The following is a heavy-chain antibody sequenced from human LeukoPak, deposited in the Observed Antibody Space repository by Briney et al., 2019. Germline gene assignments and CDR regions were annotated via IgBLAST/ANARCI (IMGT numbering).Heavy chain of an antibody. V-gene: IGHV4-39*07. CDR2: IFYSGST. D-gene: IGHD2/OR15-2a*01. CDR3: ARGEGFLILNWFDP. CDR1: GGSISTSSYY. Sequence: PSETVSLTCTVSGGSISTSSYYWGRVRQPPGKGLEGIGNIFYSGSTYSSPSLKSRVTISVDTSKNQFSLKLSSVTAADTAVYYCARGEGFLILNWFDPWGQGTLVTVSS. J-gene: IGHJ5*02.